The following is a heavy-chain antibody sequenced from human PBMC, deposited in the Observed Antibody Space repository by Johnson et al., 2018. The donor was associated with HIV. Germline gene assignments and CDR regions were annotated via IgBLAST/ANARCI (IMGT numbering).Heavy chain of an antibody. CDR3: ATRDPTHRPGVFDS. CDR2: ISWNSGSI. D-gene: IGHD2-8*01. Sequence: VQLVESGGGVVQPGRSLRLSCAASGFTFDDYAMHWVRQAPGKGLEWVSGISWNSGSIGYADSVKGRFTISRDNAKNSLYLQMNSLRAEDTAVFYCATRDPTHRPGVFDSWGQGTMVTVSS. CDR1: GFTFDDYA. J-gene: IGHJ3*02. V-gene: IGHV3-9*01.